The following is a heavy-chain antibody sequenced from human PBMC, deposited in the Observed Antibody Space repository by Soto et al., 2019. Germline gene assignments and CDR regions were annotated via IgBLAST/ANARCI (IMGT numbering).Heavy chain of an antibody. V-gene: IGHV3-23*01. J-gene: IGHJ4*02. CDR3: AKGMGGYRPPPLDFDY. Sequence: EVQLLESGGGLVQPGGSLRLSCAASGFTFSSYAMSWVRQAPGKGLEWVSAISVSGASTYYADSVKGRFTISRDNSKNTLYLQMNSLRAEDTAVYYCAKGMGGYRPPPLDFDYWGQGTLVTVSS. CDR1: GFTFSSYA. D-gene: IGHD3-22*01. CDR2: ISVSGAST.